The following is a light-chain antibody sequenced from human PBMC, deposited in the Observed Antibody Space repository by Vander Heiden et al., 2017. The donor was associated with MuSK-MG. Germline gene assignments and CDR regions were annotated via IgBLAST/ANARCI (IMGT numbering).Light chain of an antibody. Sequence: RVTITCRASQSISSYLNWYQQKPGKAPKLLIYAASSLQSGVPSRFSGSGYGTDFTLTISSLQPEDFATYYCQQSDSTPPITFGQGTRMEIK. CDR3: QQSDSTPPIT. CDR2: AAS. J-gene: IGKJ5*01. CDR1: QSISSY. V-gene: IGKV1-39*01.